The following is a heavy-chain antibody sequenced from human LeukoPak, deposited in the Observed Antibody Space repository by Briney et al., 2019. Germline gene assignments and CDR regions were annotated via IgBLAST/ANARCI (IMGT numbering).Heavy chain of an antibody. D-gene: IGHD6-19*01. CDR3: ARSIAVAGADFDY. CDR1: GGTFSSYA. J-gene: IGHJ4*02. V-gene: IGHV1-69*06. CDR2: IIPIFGAA. Sequence: ASVKVSCKASGGTFSSYAISWVRQAPGQGLEWMGGIIPIFGAANYAQKFQGRVTITADKSTSTAYMELSSLRSEDTAVYYCARSIAVAGADFDYWGQGTLVTVSS.